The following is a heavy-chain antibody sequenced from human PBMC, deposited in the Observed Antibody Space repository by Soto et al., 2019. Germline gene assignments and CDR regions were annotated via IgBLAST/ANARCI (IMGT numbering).Heavy chain of an antibody. Sequence: QVQLVESGGGVVQPGRSLRLSCAASGFTFSSYGMHWVRQAPGKGLEWVAVIWFDGRNKFYADSVKGRFTISRDNSKNTVSLQTNSLRDEDSAAYYCATTGPYWGQGTLVTVSS. CDR1: GFTFSSYG. CDR3: ATTGPY. V-gene: IGHV3-33*01. CDR2: IWFDGRNK. J-gene: IGHJ4*02.